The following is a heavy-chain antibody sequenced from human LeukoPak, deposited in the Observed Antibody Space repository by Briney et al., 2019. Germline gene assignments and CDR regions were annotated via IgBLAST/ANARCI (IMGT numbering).Heavy chain of an antibody. J-gene: IGHJ4*02. CDR2: INHSGST. Sequence: PSETLSLTCAVYGGSFSGYYWSWIRQPPGKGLEWIGEINHSGSTNYNPSLKSRVTISVDRSKNQFSLKLSSVTAADTAVYYCARGGRSRYPPPFDYWGQGTLVTVSS. D-gene: IGHD2-15*01. CDR1: GGSFSGYY. CDR3: ARGGRSRYPPPFDY. V-gene: IGHV4-34*01.